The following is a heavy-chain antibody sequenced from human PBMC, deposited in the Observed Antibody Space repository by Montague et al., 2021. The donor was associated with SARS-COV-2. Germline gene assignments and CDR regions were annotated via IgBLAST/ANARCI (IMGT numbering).Heavy chain of an antibody. Sequence: SETLSLTCAVSGASVTSINWWSLVRPPPGRGLGWIAEIHHTGITNFHPSLRSPVTISLDTSQNQFSLTLNSVTAADTAIYYCESHPVCQQLDSWGQGTLVSVSS. CDR3: ESHPVCQQLDS. J-gene: IGHJ4*02. V-gene: IGHV4-4*02. CDR2: IHHTGIT. CDR1: GASVTSINW. D-gene: IGHD6-13*01.